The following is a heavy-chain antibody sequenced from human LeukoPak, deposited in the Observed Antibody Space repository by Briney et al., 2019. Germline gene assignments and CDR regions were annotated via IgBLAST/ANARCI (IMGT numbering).Heavy chain of an antibody. J-gene: IGHJ3*02. CDR1: GFNLSWYR. CDR2: ITSDGSST. V-gene: IGHV3-74*01. Sequence: GALRLSCAGSGFNLSWYRMDPARPGPGGGLVGVARITSDGSSTSHAESVKGRFTISRDNAKNTLYLQMNSLRAEDTAVYYCARDYAVGESFDIWGQGTLVTVSS. D-gene: IGHD3-16*01. CDR3: ARDYAVGESFDI.